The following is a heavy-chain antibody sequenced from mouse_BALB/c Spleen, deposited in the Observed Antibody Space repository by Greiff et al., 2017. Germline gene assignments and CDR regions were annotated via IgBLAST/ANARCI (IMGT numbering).Heavy chain of an antibody. D-gene: IGHD1-2*01. CDR3: ARRGLLRLGRDAMDY. Sequence: VQLQQPGAELMKPGASVKISCKATGYTFSSYWIEWVKQRPGHGLEWIGEILPGSGSTNYNEKFKGKATFTADTSSNTAYMQLSSLTSEDSAVYYCARRGLLRLGRDAMDYWGQGTSVTVSS. V-gene: IGHV1-9*01. J-gene: IGHJ4*01. CDR2: ILPGSGST. CDR1: GYTFSSYW.